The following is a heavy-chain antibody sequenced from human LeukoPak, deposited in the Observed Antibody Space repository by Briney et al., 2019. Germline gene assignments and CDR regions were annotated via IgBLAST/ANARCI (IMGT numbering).Heavy chain of an antibody. CDR2: ISGGGTYI. Sequence: GGSLRLSCAASGFTFSSYAMSWVRQAPGKGLEWVSSISGGGTYIYYADSVKGRFTISRDNSKDTLFLQMTNLRGEDRAKYYCAKDHHSGSGNFFTHFDCWGQGTLVTVSS. J-gene: IGHJ4*02. CDR3: AKDHHSGSGNFFTHFDC. D-gene: IGHD3-10*01. CDR1: GFTFSSYA. V-gene: IGHV3-23*01.